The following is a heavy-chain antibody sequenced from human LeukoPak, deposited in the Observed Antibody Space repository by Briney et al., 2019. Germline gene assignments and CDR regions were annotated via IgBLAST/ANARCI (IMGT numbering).Heavy chain of an antibody. CDR1: GYTFTAYH. Sequence: ASVKVSCKTSGYTFTAYHVHWVRQAPGQGLEFMGWIYPPTGGTVLAEKFQGRVIMTRDTSITTAYMELSGLNFDDTVVYYCVRENWYYDHWGQGTLVTVSS. V-gene: IGHV1-2*02. CDR3: VRENWYYDH. CDR2: IYPPTGGT. J-gene: IGHJ4*02. D-gene: IGHD3-16*01.